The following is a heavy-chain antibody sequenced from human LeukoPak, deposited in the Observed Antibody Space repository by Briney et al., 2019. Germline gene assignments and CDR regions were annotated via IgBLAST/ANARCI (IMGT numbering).Heavy chain of an antibody. Sequence: SETLSLTCTVSGGSISNYYWSWIRQPPGKGLEWIGYIYYTGSTNYNPSLTSRVNIPVDTSKNQFSLNLTSVTAADTAVYYCARWGSIAVARFDYWGQGTLVTVSS. CDR3: ARWGSIAVARFDY. D-gene: IGHD6-6*01. CDR1: GGSISNYY. J-gene: IGHJ4*02. CDR2: IYYTGST. V-gene: IGHV4-59*01.